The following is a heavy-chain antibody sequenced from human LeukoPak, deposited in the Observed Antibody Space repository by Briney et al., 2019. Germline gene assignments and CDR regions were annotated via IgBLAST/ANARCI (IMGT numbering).Heavy chain of an antibody. Sequence: ASVKVSCKASGYTLTSYDVNWVRQATGQGLEWMGWVNPNSGHTGYAQKFQGRVTMTTNTSISTAYMELSSLRSEDTAVYYCARGAPGSYCSGGSCPYFDYWGQGTLVSVSS. CDR3: ARGAPGSYCSGGSCPYFDY. CDR1: GYTLTSYD. CDR2: VNPNSGHT. J-gene: IGHJ4*02. D-gene: IGHD2-15*01. V-gene: IGHV1-8*01.